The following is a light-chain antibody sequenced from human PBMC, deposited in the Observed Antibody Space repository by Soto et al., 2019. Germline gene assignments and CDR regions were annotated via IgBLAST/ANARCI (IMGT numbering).Light chain of an antibody. V-gene: IGKV3-20*01. CDR2: GAS. Sequence: EIMMTQSPAILSVSPWERATLSCRASQSVGRNLAWYQQKPGQAPRLLIFGASNRATGIPARFSDSGSGTDCTLAISRMEPEDFAVYDCQRYGSPRTFGQRTIV. CDR1: QSVGRN. J-gene: IGKJ1*01. CDR3: QRYGSPRT.